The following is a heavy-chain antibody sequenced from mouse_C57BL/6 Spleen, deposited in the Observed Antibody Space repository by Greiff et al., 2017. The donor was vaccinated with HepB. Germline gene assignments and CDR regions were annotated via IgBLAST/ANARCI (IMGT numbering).Heavy chain of an antibody. CDR2: IWSGGST. J-gene: IGHJ4*01. CDR3: ARMEFITTVGYAMDY. Sequence: QVQLKESGPGLVQPSQSLSITCTVSGFSLTSYGVHWVRQSPGKGLEWLGVIWSGGSTDYNAAFISRLSISKDNSKSQVFFKMNSLQADDTAIYYCARMEFITTVGYAMDYWGQGTSVTVSS. CDR1: GFSLTSYG. D-gene: IGHD1-1*01. V-gene: IGHV2-2*01.